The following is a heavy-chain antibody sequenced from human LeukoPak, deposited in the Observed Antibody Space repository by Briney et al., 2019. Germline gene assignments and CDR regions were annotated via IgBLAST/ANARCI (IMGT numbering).Heavy chain of an antibody. CDR1: GSTFTDYY. J-gene: IGHJ4*02. D-gene: IGHD2-15*01. CDR2: INPNSGGT. V-gene: IGHV1-2*02. CDR3: ARDFAEYCSGGSCQGGY. Sequence: ASVKVSCKASGSTFTDYYMHWVRQAPGQGLEWMGWINPNSGGTNFAQKFQGRVTMTRDTSISTAYMELRSLRSDDTAVYYCARDFAEYCSGGSCQGGYWGQGTLVTVSS.